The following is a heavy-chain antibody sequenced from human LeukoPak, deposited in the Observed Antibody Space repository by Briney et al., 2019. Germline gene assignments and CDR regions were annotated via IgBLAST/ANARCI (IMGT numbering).Heavy chain of an antibody. Sequence: ASVKVSFKASGYTFTGYYMHWVRQAPGQGLEWMGWINPNSGGTNYAQKFQGRVTMTRDTSISTAYMELSRLRSDDTAVYYCVRGWTYYDSSGYSIIAHRGQGTLVTVSS. CDR2: INPNSGGT. CDR3: VRGWTYYDSSGYSIIAH. D-gene: IGHD3-22*01. V-gene: IGHV1-2*02. J-gene: IGHJ4*02. CDR1: GYTFTGYY.